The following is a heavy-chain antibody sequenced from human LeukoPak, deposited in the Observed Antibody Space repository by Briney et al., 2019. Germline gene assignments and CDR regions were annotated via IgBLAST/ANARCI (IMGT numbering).Heavy chain of an antibody. D-gene: IGHD3-22*01. Sequence: ASVKVSCKASGYTFTGYYMHWVRQAPGHGLEWMGRTNPNSGGTNYAQKFQGRVTMTRDTSISTAYMELSRLRSDDTAVYYCARDNYDSSGSFDYWGQGTLVTVSS. CDR1: GYTFTGYY. CDR3: ARDNYDSSGSFDY. V-gene: IGHV1-2*06. J-gene: IGHJ4*02. CDR2: TNPNSGGT.